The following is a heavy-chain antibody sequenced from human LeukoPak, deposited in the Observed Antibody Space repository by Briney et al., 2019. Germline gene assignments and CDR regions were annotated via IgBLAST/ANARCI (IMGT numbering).Heavy chain of an antibody. Sequence: ASVKVSCKASGGTFSSYAISWVRQAPGQGLEWMGWINPNSGGTNYAQKFQGRVTMTRDTSISTAYMELSRLRSDDTAVYYCASPYSGSYYEAFDIWGQGTMVTVSS. CDR3: ASPYSGSYYEAFDI. CDR2: INPNSGGT. CDR1: GGTFSSYA. D-gene: IGHD1-26*01. V-gene: IGHV1-2*02. J-gene: IGHJ3*02.